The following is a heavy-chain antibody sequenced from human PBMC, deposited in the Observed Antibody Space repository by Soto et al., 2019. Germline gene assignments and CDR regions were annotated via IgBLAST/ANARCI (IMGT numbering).Heavy chain of an antibody. D-gene: IGHD6-25*01. V-gene: IGHV4-39*01. J-gene: IGHJ5*02. Sequence: SETLSLTCSASGGSITSSSHFWGGVRQPPGKGLEWIGTIYFTGNTYYTPSLKSRLTMSIDTSKNEFSLRLNSVTAADTAVYYCAGQTFTIAAASYGRSNWFDPWGPGTLVTVSS. CDR1: GGSITSSSHF. CDR3: AGQTFTIAAASYGRSNWFDP. CDR2: IYFTGNT.